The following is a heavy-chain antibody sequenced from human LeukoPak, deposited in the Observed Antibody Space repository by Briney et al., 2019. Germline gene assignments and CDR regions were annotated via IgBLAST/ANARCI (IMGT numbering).Heavy chain of an antibody. CDR1: GFTVSSNY. Sequence: GGSLRLSCAASGFTVSSNYMSWVRQAPGKGLEWVSVIYSGGSTYYADSVKGRFTISRDNSKNTLYLQMNSLRAEDTAVYYCAREGGDCSSTSCYRLDAFDIWGQGTMVTVPS. CDR3: AREGGDCSSTSCYRLDAFDI. D-gene: IGHD2-2*01. V-gene: IGHV3-53*01. J-gene: IGHJ3*02. CDR2: IYSGGST.